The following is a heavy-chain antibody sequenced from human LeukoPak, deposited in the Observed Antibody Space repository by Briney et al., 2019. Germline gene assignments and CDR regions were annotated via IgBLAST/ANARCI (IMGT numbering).Heavy chain of an antibody. CDR1: GFTFSTYG. D-gene: IGHD3-3*01. Sequence: PGGSLRLSCAASGFTFSTYGMSWVRQAPGKGLEWVSAISGSGGSTYYAGSVKGRFTISRDNSKNTLYLQMNSLRAEDTAVYYCAKGWGIPIFGVVTNWGQGTLVTVYS. CDR3: AKGWGIPIFGVVTN. V-gene: IGHV3-23*01. J-gene: IGHJ4*02. CDR2: ISGSGGST.